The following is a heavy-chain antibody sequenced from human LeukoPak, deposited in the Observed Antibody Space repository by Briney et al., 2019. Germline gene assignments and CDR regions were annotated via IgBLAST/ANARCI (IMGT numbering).Heavy chain of an antibody. CDR1: GGSISSYY. D-gene: IGHD4-17*01. J-gene: IGHJ3*02. CDR2: IYYSGST. CDR3: ARESDYGDAFDI. Sequence: SETLSLTCTVSGGSISSYYWSWIRQPPGKGLEWIGYIYYSGSTNYNPSLKSGVTISVDTSKNQFSLKLSSVTAADTAVYYCARESDYGDAFDIWGQGTMVTVSS. V-gene: IGHV4-59*01.